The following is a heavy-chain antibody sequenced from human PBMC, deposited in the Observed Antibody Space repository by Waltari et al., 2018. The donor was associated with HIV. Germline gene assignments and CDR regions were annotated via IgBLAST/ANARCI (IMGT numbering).Heavy chain of an antibody. CDR3: ARKGPGTGHFDH. V-gene: IGHV4-28*05. CDR2: VFYTGVI. CDR1: GVSINTGDW. J-gene: IGHJ4*01. Sequence: QVRLKESGPGLVKPSGTLFLACNVSGVSINTGDWWGWIRQSPGKGLEWIAYVFYTGVINYNPSLKSRVAMSIDTSKNQFSLRLSSMTALDTAVYYCARKGPGTGHFDH.